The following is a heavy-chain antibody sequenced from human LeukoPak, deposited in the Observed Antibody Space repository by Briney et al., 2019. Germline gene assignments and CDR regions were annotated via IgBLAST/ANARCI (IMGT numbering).Heavy chain of an antibody. CDR3: ARLGRYADY. CDR2: ISYDGTNK. D-gene: IGHD3-16*01. CDR1: GFTFTNYA. V-gene: IGHV3-30-3*01. J-gene: IGHJ4*02. Sequence: GGSLRLSCAASGFTFTNYALHWVRQAPGKGLEWVAVISYDGTNKYYADSVKGRFTISRDNSKNTLYLQMNSLRAEDTAVYYCARLGRYADYWGQGTLVTVSS.